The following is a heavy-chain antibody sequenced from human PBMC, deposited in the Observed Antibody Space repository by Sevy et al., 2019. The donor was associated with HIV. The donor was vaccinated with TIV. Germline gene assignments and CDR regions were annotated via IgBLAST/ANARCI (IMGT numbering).Heavy chain of an antibody. CDR1: GFTFSSYG. CDR3: ARDLEFYDYGAYGPSFMPDY. V-gene: IGHV3-33*01. D-gene: IGHD4-17*01. CDR2: IWFDGSNT. J-gene: IGHJ4*02. Sequence: GGSLRLSCAASGFTFSSYGMHWVRQAPVKGLEWVAVIWFDGSNTFYADSVKGRFTISRDIAKNTLHLQMNSLRAEDTAVYYCARDLEFYDYGAYGPSFMPDYWGQGTLVTVSS.